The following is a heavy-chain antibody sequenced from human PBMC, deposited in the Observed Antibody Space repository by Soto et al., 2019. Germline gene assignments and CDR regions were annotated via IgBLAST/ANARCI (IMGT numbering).Heavy chain of an antibody. CDR1: GGSISSSNW. CDR2: IHHSGTT. D-gene: IGHD2-2*01. CDR3: ARVRQYCSGTSCYLDP. J-gene: IGHJ5*02. Sequence: PSETLSLTCGVSGGSISSSNWWHWVRQPPGKGLEWIGEIHHSGTTNYNPSLKSRVAVSVDKSKNQFSLKLNSVTAADTAVYYCARVRQYCSGTSCYLDPWGQGTLVTVS. V-gene: IGHV4-4*02.